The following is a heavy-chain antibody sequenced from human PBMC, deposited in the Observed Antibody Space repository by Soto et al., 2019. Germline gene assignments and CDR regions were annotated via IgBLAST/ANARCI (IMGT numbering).Heavy chain of an antibody. CDR2: IYYSGST. CDR1: GGSVSSGSYY. D-gene: IGHD3-16*02. Sequence: SETLSLTCTVSGGSVSSGSYYWSWIRQPPGKGLEWIGSIYYSGSTYYNPSLKSRVTISVDTSKNQFSLKLSSVTAADTAVYYCAISSLPTSDNWFDPWGQGTLVTVSS. CDR3: AISSLPTSDNWFDP. J-gene: IGHJ5*02. V-gene: IGHV4-39*01.